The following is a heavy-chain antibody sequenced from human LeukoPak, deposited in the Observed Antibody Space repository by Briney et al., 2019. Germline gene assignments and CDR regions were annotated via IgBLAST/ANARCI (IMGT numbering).Heavy chain of an antibody. Sequence: PSETLSLTCTVSGVSISSYYWSWIRQPPGKGLEWIGYIYYTGSTNYNPSLKSRVTISVDTSKNHFSLKLSSVTAADTAVYYCVRAINDYSNYEVLTDNWFDPWGQGTLVTVSS. CDR3: VRAINDYSNYEVLTDNWFDP. V-gene: IGHV4-59*01. CDR1: GVSISSYY. D-gene: IGHD4-11*01. CDR2: IYYTGST. J-gene: IGHJ5*02.